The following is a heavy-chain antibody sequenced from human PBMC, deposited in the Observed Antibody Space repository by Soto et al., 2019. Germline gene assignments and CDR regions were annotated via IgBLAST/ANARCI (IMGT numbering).Heavy chain of an antibody. J-gene: IGHJ4*02. CDR3: ARHRSNYMQTPFDY. CDR1: GGSISSNNYY. CDR2: LYYGGST. V-gene: IGHV4-39*01. D-gene: IGHD4-4*01. Sequence: SETLSLTCTVSGGSISSNNYYWGWVRQPPGKGLEWIGSLYYGGSTNYNPSLKSRVTISADTSDTSKKQFSLNLSSVTAADTAVYFCARHRSNYMQTPFDYWGQGILVTVSS.